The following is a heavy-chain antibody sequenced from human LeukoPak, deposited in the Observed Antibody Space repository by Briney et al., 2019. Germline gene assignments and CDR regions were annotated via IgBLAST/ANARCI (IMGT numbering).Heavy chain of an antibody. V-gene: IGHV1-24*01. J-gene: IGHJ4*02. D-gene: IGHD5-12*01. Sequence: ASVKVSCKVSGYTLTELSMHWVRQAPGKGLEWMGGFDPEDGETIYAQKFQGRVTMTEDTSTDTAYMELSSLRSEDTAVYYCATRSGYSGYDSEFGDYWGQGTLVTISS. CDR1: GYTLTELS. CDR3: ATRSGYSGYDSEFGDY. CDR2: FDPEDGET.